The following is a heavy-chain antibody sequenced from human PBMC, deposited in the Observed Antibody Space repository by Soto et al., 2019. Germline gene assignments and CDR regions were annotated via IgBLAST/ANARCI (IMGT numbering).Heavy chain of an antibody. CDR3: RALGISDS. J-gene: IGHJ5*01. CDR1: VFTFSVHF. V-gene: IGHV3-72*01. Sequence: PGGSLRLSCSASVFTFSVHFVDCIRQPPGKGLDWIDLTTNKRSDYTARFSASVNGRFAISRDFSKNSVYLQMNSLKPEDTAVYYCRALGISDSWGQGTLVPVSS. CDR2: TTNKRSDYTA. D-gene: IGHD1-26*01.